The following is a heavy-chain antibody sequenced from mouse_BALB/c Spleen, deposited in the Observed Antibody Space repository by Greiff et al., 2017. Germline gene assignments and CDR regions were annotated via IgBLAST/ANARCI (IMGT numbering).Heavy chain of an antibody. D-gene: IGHD1-1*01. V-gene: IGHV5-9-4*01. CDR3: ATLLRRYYAMDY. CDR2: ISSGGSYT. J-gene: IGHJ4*01. CDR1: GFTFSSYA. Sequence: EVKLQESGGGLVKPGGSLKLSCAASGFTFSSYAMSWVRQSPEKRLEWVAEISSGGSYTYYPDTVTGRFTISRDNAKNTLYLEMSSLRSEDTAMYYCATLLRRYYAMDYWGQGTSVTVSS.